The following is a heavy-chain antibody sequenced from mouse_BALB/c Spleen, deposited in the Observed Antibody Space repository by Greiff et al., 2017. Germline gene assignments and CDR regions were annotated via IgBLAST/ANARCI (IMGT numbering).Heavy chain of an antibody. V-gene: IGHV1-14*01. CDR2: INPYNDGT. CDR3: ARNRIFYDYDFAY. Sequence: EVQLQQSGPELVKPGASVKMSCKASGYTFTSYVMHWVKQKPAQGLEWIGYINPYNDGTKYNEKFKGKATLTSDKSSSTAYMELSSLTSEDSAVYYCARNRIFYDYDFAYWGQGTLVTVSA. D-gene: IGHD2-4*01. CDR1: GYTFTSYV. J-gene: IGHJ3*01.